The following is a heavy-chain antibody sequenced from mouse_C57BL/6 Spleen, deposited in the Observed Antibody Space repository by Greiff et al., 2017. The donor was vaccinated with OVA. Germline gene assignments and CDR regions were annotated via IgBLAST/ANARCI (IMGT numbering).Heavy chain of an antibody. CDR2: IDPSGSYP. Sequence: QVQLQQPGAELVMPSASVKLSCKASGYTFTSYWMHWVKQRPGQGLEWIGEIDPSGSYPNYNQKFTGKSTLTVDNSCSTAYMQLSSLTAEDSAVYYCARRYYRRSGYYFDYWGQGTTLTVSS. D-gene: IGHD1-1*01. V-gene: IGHV1-69*01. CDR3: ARRYYRRSGYYFDY. J-gene: IGHJ2*01. CDR1: GYTFTSYW.